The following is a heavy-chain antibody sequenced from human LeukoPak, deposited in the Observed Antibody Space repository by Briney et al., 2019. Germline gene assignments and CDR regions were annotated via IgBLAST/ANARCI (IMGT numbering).Heavy chain of an antibody. Sequence: GGSLRLSCAASGITFTSAWMGWVRQAPGKGLEWVGRIKSKTDGGTTDYAAPVRGRFTISTDDSKITSYLQMNNLKIEDTAVHYCTTGGGITIRPLFDFWGQGTLVTVSS. J-gene: IGHJ4*02. D-gene: IGHD2-15*01. CDR3: TTGGGITIRPLFDF. CDR1: GITFTSAW. V-gene: IGHV3-15*01. CDR2: IKSKTDGGTT.